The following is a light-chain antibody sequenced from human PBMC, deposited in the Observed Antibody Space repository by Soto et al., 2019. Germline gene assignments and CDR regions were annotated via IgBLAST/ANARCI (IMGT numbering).Light chain of an antibody. V-gene: IGKV3-20*01. J-gene: IGKJ1*01. CDR1: QSVGKNF. Sequence: EIVLTQSPGTLSLSPGERATLSCRASQSVGKNFLAWYQQKPGQAPRFLIYGASSRATGIPDRFSGSGSGTDFTLTISRLEPEDFGVYYCQQYANSPRTFGQGTKVEIK. CDR3: QQYANSPRT. CDR2: GAS.